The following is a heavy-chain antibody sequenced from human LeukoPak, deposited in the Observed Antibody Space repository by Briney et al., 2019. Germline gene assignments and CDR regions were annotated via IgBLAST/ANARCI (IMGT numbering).Heavy chain of an antibody. D-gene: IGHD5-18*01. CDR1: GGTFSSYA. CDR3: ARDLTAMVYDAFDI. J-gene: IGHJ3*02. Sequence: ASVKVSCKASGGTFSSYAISWVRQAPGQGLEWMGGIIPIFGTANYAQKFQGRVTITADESTSTAYMELSSLRSEDTAVYYCARDLTAMVYDAFDIWGQGAMVTVSS. CDR2: IIPIFGTA. V-gene: IGHV1-69*13.